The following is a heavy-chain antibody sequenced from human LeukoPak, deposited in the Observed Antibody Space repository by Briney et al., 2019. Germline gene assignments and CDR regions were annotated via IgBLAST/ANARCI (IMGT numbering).Heavy chain of an antibody. CDR3: ATVFGEYYDILTGSTPDY. CDR1: GYTLTELS. V-gene: IGHV1-24*01. CDR2: FDPEDGET. Sequence: GASVKVSCKVSGYTLTELSMHWVRQAPGKGLEWRGGFDPEDGETVYAQKFQGRVTMTEDTSTDTAYMELSSLRSEDTAVYYCATVFGEYYDILTGSTPDYWGQGTLVTVSS. D-gene: IGHD3-9*01. J-gene: IGHJ4*02.